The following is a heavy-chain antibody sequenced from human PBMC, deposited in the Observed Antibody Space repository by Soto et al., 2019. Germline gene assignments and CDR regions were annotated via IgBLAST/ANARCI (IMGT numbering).Heavy chain of an antibody. J-gene: IGHJ4*02. CDR2: IWYDGSNK. D-gene: IGHD4-17*01. CDR3: ARPNGYYPYYFDY. CDR1: GFTFSSYG. V-gene: IGHV3-33*01. Sequence: QVQLVESGGGVVQPGRSLRLSCAASGFTFSSYGMHWVRQAPGKGLEWVAVIWYDGSNKYYADSVKGRFTISRDNSKNTLYLQMNSLRGEDTAVYYCARPNGYYPYYFDYWGQGTLVTVSS.